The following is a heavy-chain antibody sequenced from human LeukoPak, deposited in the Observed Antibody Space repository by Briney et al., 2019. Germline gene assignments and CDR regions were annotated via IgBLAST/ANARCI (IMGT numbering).Heavy chain of an antibody. V-gene: IGHV3-23*01. Sequence: GGSLRLSCAASGFTFSSYEINWVRQAPGKGLEWVSFITSDGGTRFYADSVKGRFTISRDNSKNTLYLQMNSLRAEDTAVYYCAKATYYYGSGSYYRGDYFDYWGQGTLVTVSS. J-gene: IGHJ4*02. D-gene: IGHD3-10*01. CDR2: ITSDGGTR. CDR3: AKATYYYGSGSYYRGDYFDY. CDR1: GFTFSSYE.